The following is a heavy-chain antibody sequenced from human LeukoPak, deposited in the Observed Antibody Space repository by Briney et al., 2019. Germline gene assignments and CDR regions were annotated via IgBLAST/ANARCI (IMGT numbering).Heavy chain of an antibody. V-gene: IGHV1-18*01. CDR3: ARDPLTMVRGVLSDY. D-gene: IGHD3-10*01. CDR1: GYTFTSYG. J-gene: IGHJ4*02. CDR2: ISAYNGNT. Sequence: ASVKVSCKASGYTFTSYGISWVRQAPGQGLEWMGWISAYNGNTNYAQKLQGRVTMTSDTSTSTAYMELRSLRSDDTAVYYCARDPLTMVRGVLSDYWGQGTLVTVSS.